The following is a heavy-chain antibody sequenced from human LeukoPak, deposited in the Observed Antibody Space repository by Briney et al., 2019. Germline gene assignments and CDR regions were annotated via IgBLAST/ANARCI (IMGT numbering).Heavy chain of an antibody. V-gene: IGHV1-69*05. CDR1: GGTFSSYA. Sequence: GSSVKVSCKASGGTFSSYAISWVRQAPGQGLEWMGGIIPIFGTANYAQKFQGRVTITTDESTSTAYMELSSLRSEDTAVYYCARGVSPYDVWSGQYYYYYMDVWGKGTTVTVSS. J-gene: IGHJ6*03. CDR3: ARGVSPYDVWSGQYYYYYMDV. D-gene: IGHD3-3*01. CDR2: IIPIFGTA.